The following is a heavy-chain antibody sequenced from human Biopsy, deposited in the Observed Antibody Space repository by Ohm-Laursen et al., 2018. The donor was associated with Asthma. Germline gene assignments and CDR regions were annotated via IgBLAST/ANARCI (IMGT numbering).Heavy chain of an antibody. V-gene: IGHV1-69*04. CDR1: GGSFSNFA. Sequence: SSVKVSCNASGGSFSNFAFSWVRQAPGHGLEWMGTILTKFDITSYAEKFQGRVTITADKSTSTAYMELSSLSSEDTAVYYCARGYSGSDRIVYYYSGLEVWGQGTTVTVSS. CDR2: ILTKFDIT. D-gene: IGHD5-12*01. J-gene: IGHJ6*02. CDR3: ARGYSGSDRIVYYYSGLEV.